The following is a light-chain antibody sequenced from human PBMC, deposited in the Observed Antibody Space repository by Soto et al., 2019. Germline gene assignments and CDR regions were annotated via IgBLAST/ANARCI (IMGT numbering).Light chain of an antibody. Sequence: FMLTQPHSVSESPGKTVTISCTRSSGSIASNYVQWYRQRPGSAPTTVIYEDNQRHSGVPDRFSGSIDSSSNSASLTISGLKTEDEADYYCQSYDSSNQVVFGGGTQLTVL. J-gene: IGLJ2*01. V-gene: IGLV6-57*04. CDR1: SGSIASNY. CDR2: EDN. CDR3: QSYDSSNQVV.